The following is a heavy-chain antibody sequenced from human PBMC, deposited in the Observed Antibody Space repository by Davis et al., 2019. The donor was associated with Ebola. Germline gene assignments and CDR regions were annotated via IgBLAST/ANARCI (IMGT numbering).Heavy chain of an antibody. CDR3: AKDHEWQLPRGWFDP. V-gene: IGHV3-30*18. Sequence: PGGSLRLSCAASGFTFSSYGMHWVRQAPGKGLEWVAVISYDGSNKYYADSVKGRFTISRDNSKNTLYLQMNSLRAEDTAVYYCAKDHEWQLPRGWFDPWGQGTLVTVSS. J-gene: IGHJ5*02. D-gene: IGHD2-15*01. CDR1: GFTFSSYG. CDR2: ISYDGSNK.